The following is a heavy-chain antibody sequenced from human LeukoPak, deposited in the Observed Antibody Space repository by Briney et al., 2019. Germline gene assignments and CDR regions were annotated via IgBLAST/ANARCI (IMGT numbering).Heavy chain of an antibody. CDR1: GFTVSSNY. D-gene: IGHD3-10*01. J-gene: IGHJ4*02. Sequence: PGGSLRLSCAASGFTVSSNYMSWVRQAPGKGLEWVSVIYSGGSTYYADSVKGRFSISRDNSKNTLYLQMNSLRAEDTAVYYCARDKVPYGSGSYYKDYWGQGTLVTVSS. CDR3: ARDKVPYGSGSYYKDY. CDR2: IYSGGST. V-gene: IGHV3-66*01.